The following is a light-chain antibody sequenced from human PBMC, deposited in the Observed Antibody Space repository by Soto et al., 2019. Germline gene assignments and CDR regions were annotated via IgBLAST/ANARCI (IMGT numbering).Light chain of an antibody. J-gene: IGLJ1*01. CDR1: SRDVGGYNY. CDR3: SSYTSSSTYV. Sequence: QAAPTQPSSLSGSPGQAITISCPGNSRDVGGYNYVSWYQQHPGKAPKLMIYDVSNRPSGVSNRFSGSKSGNTASLTISGLQAEDEADYYCSSYTSSSTYVFGTGTKVTVL. CDR2: DVS. V-gene: IGLV2-14*01.